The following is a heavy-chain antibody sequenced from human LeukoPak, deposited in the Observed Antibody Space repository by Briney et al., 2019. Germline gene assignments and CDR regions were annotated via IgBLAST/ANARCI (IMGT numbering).Heavy chain of an antibody. V-gene: IGHV4-59*01. CDR2: IYYIGST. CDR3: ARETYYYDSTGYSGPRGGYNWFDP. J-gene: IGHJ5*02. D-gene: IGHD3-22*01. CDR1: GGSISSYY. Sequence: SETLSLTCTVSGGSISSYYWSWIRQPPGKGLEWIGYIYYIGSTNYNPSLKSRVTISADTSKNQFSLRLSSVTAADTAAYYCARETYYYDSTGYSGPRGGYNWFDPWGQGTLVTVSS.